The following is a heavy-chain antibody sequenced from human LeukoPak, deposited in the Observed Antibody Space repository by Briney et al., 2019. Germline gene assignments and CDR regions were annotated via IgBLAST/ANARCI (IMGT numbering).Heavy chain of an antibody. Sequence: PGGSLRLSCTASGFTFGDYAMSWVRQAPGKGLEWVGFIRSKAYGGTTEYAASVKGRFTISRDDSKSIAYLQMNSLKTEDTAVYYCTRGAIQLWLPSVRFDYWGQGTLVTVSS. CDR2: IRSKAYGGTT. CDR3: TRGAIQLWLPSVRFDY. V-gene: IGHV3-49*04. J-gene: IGHJ4*02. CDR1: GFTFGDYA. D-gene: IGHD5-18*01.